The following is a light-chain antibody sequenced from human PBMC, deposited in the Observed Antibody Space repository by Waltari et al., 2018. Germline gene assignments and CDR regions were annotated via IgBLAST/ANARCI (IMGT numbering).Light chain of an antibody. CDR1: QGISSW. J-gene: IGKJ4*01. CDR3: QQAADFPLT. CDR2: AAS. V-gene: IGKV1-12*01. Sequence: DIQLTQSPSSVSASVGVRVTVACRASQGISSWLTWYQQKPGEAPKLLIFAASTLETGVPSRFSGGGSGTEFNLTISSLQPEDLGTYYCQQAADFPLTFGGGTKVEIK.